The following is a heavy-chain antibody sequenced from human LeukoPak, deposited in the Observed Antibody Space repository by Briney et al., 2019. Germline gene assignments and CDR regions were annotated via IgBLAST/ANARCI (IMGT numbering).Heavy chain of an antibody. CDR1: GYSISSGYY. J-gene: IGHJ5*02. CDR2: IYHSGST. D-gene: IGHD2-15*01. CDR3: ARWWGFDP. V-gene: IGHV4-38-2*02. Sequence: SETLSLTCTVSGYSISSGYYWGWIRQPPGKGLEWIGSIYHSGSTYYNPSLKSRVTISVDTSKNQFSLKLSSMTAADTAVYYCARWWGFDPWGQGTLVTVSS.